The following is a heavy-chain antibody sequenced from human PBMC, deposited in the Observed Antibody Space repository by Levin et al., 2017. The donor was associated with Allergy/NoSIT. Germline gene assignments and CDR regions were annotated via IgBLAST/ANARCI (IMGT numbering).Heavy chain of an antibody. CDR3: ARYDYGDYDPRFQH. D-gene: IGHD4-17*01. Sequence: GESLKISCAASGFTFSSYAMHWVRQAPGKGLEWVAVIWYDGSNKYYADSVKGRFTISRDNSKNTLYLQMNSLRAEDTAVYYCARYDYGDYDPRFQHWGQGTLVTVSS. V-gene: IGHV3-33*01. J-gene: IGHJ1*01. CDR2: IWYDGSNK. CDR1: GFTFSSYA.